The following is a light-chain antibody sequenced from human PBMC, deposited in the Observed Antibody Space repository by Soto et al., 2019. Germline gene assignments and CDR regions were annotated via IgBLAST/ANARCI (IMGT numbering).Light chain of an antibody. CDR2: GAS. CDR1: QSVTTN. V-gene: IGKV3-15*01. CDR3: QQYNNWPRT. J-gene: IGKJ1*01. Sequence: EIVMTQSPATLSVSPGERATLSCTASQSVTTNLAWYQQKPGQAPRLLIDGASTRATGVPARFSGSGSGTEFTLTISSLQSEDFAVYYCQQYNNWPRTVGQGTKVEIK.